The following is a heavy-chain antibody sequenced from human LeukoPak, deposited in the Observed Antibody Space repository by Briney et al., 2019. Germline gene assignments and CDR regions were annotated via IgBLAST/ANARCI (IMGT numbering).Heavy chain of an antibody. V-gene: IGHV3-30*18. J-gene: IGHJ6*02. CDR1: GFTFSSYG. D-gene: IGHD3-10*01. CDR2: ISYDGSNK. CDR3: AKEDSRRYGSGSYFSYYGMDV. Sequence: GGSLRLSCAASGFTFSSYGMHWVRQAPGKGLEWVAVISYDGSNKYYADSVKGRFTISRDNSKNTLYLQMNSLRAEDTAVYYCAKEDSRRYGSGSYFSYYGMDVWGQGTTVTVSS.